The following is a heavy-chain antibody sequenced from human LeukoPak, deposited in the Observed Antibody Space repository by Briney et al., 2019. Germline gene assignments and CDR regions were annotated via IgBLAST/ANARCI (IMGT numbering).Heavy chain of an antibody. CDR3: AREGSSRPFDY. V-gene: IGHV4-4*07. CDR2: IYSSETT. Sequence: SETLSLTCTVSGDSVSSYYWTWIRQPAGKGLEWIGRIYSSETTHYNPSLKSRVTMSVDTSKNQFTLKLSSVTAADTAVYYCAREGSSRPFDYWGQGTLVTVSS. D-gene: IGHD1-26*01. J-gene: IGHJ4*02. CDR1: GDSVSSYY.